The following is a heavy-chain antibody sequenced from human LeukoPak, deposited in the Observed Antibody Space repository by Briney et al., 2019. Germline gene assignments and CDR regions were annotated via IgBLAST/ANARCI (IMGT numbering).Heavy chain of an antibody. CDR1: GYSISSGYY. CDR2: IYHSGST. J-gene: IGHJ1*01. D-gene: IGHD6-13*01. CDR3: ARDSSSWYQDFQH. V-gene: IGHV4-38-2*02. Sequence: PSETLSLTCTVSGYSISSGYYWGWIRQPPGKGLEWIGSIYHSGSTYYNPSLKSRVTMSVDTSKNQFSLKLSSVAAADTAVYYCARDSSSWYQDFQHWGQGTLVTVSS.